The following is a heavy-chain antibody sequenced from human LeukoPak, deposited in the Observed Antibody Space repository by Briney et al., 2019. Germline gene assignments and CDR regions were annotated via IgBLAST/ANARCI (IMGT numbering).Heavy chain of an antibody. J-gene: IGHJ6*03. CDR3: AKEGRERLLWFGYMDV. Sequence: GASVKVSCKASGYTFTSYDINWVRQATGQGLEWMGWMNPNSGNTGYAQKFQGRVTITRNTSISTAYMELSSLRSEDTAVYYCAKEGRERLLWFGYMDVWGKGTTVTISS. V-gene: IGHV1-8*03. D-gene: IGHD3-10*01. CDR2: MNPNSGNT. CDR1: GYTFTSYD.